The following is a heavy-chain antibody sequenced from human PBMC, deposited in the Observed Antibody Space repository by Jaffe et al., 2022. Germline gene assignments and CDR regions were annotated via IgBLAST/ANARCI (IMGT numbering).Heavy chain of an antibody. J-gene: IGHJ6*03. V-gene: IGHV1-69*01. Sequence: QVQLVQSGAEVKKPGSSVKVSCKASGGTFSSYAISWVRQAPGQGLEWMGGIIPIFGTANYAQKFQGRVTITADESTSTAYMELSSLRSEDTAVYYCARDRGGITMVQGDYYYYMDVWGKGTTVTVSS. CDR1: GGTFSSYA. CDR3: ARDRGGITMVQGDYYYYMDV. D-gene: IGHD3-10*01. CDR2: IIPIFGTA.